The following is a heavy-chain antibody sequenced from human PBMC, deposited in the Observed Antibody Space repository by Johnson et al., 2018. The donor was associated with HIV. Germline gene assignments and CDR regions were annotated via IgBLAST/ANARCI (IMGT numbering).Heavy chain of an antibody. J-gene: IGHJ3*02. CDR3: ARGTYFYDSTGYYLSAFDI. CDR1: GFTFSTYG. V-gene: IGHV3-30*03. Sequence: QVQLVESGGGVVQPGRSLRLSCAASGFTFSTYGMHWVRQAPGKGLEWVAVISYDGSKKYYADSVKGRFIISRDNSKNMLYLQINSLRTEDTAVYYCARGTYFYDSTGYYLSAFDIWGQGTMVTVSS. D-gene: IGHD3-22*01. CDR2: ISYDGSKK.